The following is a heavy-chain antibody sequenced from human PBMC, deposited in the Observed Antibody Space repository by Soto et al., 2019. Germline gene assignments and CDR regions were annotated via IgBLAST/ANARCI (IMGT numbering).Heavy chain of an antibody. D-gene: IGHD2-2*02. V-gene: IGHV4-39*01. J-gene: IGHJ5*02. Sequence: SETLSLTCTVSGGSISSSSYYWGWIRQPPGKGLEWIGSIYYSGSTYYNPSLKSRVTISVDTSKNQFSLKLSSVTAADTAVYYCARVYQLLYPNWFDPWGQGTLVTVSS. CDR2: IYYSGST. CDR3: ARVYQLLYPNWFDP. CDR1: GGSISSSSYY.